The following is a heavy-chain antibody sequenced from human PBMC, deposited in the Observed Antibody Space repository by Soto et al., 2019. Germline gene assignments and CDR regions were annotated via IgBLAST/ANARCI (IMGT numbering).Heavy chain of an antibody. CDR2: ISSGGVNT. CDR3: ARDDYYPP. CDR1: GFTLSTYS. Sequence: TGGSLRLSCAASGFTLSTYSMNWVRQAPGKGLEWVSYISSGGVNTYYADSVKGRFTISRDNSKNTLYLQMNSLRAEDTAVYYCARDDYYPPWGQGTLVTVSS. D-gene: IGHD3-10*01. V-gene: IGHV3-48*01. J-gene: IGHJ5*02.